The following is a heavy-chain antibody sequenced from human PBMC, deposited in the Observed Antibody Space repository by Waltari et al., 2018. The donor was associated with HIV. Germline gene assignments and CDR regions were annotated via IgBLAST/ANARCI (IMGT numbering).Heavy chain of an antibody. J-gene: IGHJ6*02. CDR1: GGPINSGSYY. V-gene: IGHV4-61*02. D-gene: IGHD3-22*01. CDR2: LYTSGNT. Sequence: QVQLQESGPGLVKPSQTLSLTRTVPGGPINSGSYYWNWIRQPAGKGLEWIGRLYTSGNTNYNPSLKCRVTITVDTSKNQFSLRLSSVTASDTGIYYCTRTSTGSDYYYEVDVWGQGTTVTVS. CDR3: TRTSTGSDYYYEVDV.